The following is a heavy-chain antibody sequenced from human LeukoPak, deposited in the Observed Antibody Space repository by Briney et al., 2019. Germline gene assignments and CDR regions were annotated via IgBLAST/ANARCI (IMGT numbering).Heavy chain of an antibody. CDR2: ISSSSSTI. CDR3: AKAYGSGSYYNGDDAFDI. Sequence: GGSPRLSCTASGFIFSDYSMNWVRQASGKGLEWLSYISSSSSTIYYADSVKGRFTISRDNAKNSLYLQMNSLRAEDTAVYYCAKAYGSGSYYNGDDAFDIWGQGTMVTASS. CDR1: GFIFSDYS. V-gene: IGHV3-48*01. D-gene: IGHD3-10*01. J-gene: IGHJ3*02.